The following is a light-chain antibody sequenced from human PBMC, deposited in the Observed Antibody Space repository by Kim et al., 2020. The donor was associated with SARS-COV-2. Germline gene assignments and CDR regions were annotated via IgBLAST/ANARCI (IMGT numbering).Light chain of an antibody. Sequence: DIQMTQSPSSVSASVGDRVTILCRASQGISSWLAWYQQRPGGAPKLLIRAASSLASGVPSRFSGSGSGTEFTLTITSLQPDDSATYYCQQADGFPYTFGQGTKLEI. CDR2: AAS. V-gene: IGKV1-12*01. J-gene: IGKJ2*01. CDR1: QGISSW. CDR3: QQADGFPYT.